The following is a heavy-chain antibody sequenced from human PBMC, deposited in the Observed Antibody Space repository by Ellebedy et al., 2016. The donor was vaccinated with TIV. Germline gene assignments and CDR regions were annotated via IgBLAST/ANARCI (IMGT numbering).Heavy chain of an antibody. CDR2: ITGIGTST. Sequence: GGSLRLXXAASGFTFSNYAMSWVRQAPGKGLEWVSAITGIGTSTYYADSVKGRFTISRDNSKNTLSPQMNSLRADDTAIYYCAKPMGPGGRFDAFDIWGQGTLVTVSS. D-gene: IGHD3-16*01. V-gene: IGHV3-23*01. J-gene: IGHJ3*02. CDR3: AKPMGPGGRFDAFDI. CDR1: GFTFSNYA.